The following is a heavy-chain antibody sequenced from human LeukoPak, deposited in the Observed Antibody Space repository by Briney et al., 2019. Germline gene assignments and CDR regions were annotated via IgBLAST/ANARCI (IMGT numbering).Heavy chain of an antibody. CDR2: ISGSGGST. V-gene: IGHV3-23*01. CDR1: GFTFSSYG. D-gene: IGHD1-26*01. J-gene: IGHJ4*02. Sequence: GGSLRLSCAASGFTFSSYGMSWVRQAPGKGLEWVSAISGSGGSTYYADSVKGRFTISRDNSNNTLYLQMNSLRAEDTAVYYCAKSVSYSESSDLFDYWGQGTLVTVSS. CDR3: AKSVSYSESSDLFDY.